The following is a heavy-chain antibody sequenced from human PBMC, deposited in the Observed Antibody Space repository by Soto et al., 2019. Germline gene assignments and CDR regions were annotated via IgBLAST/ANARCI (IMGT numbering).Heavy chain of an antibody. CDR1: GGSISSSSYY. CDR2: IYYSGST. D-gene: IGHD3-22*01. V-gene: IGHV4-39*01. Sequence: SETLSLTFTVSGGSISSSSYYWGWIRQPPGKGLEWIGSIYYSGSTYYNPSLKSRVTISVDTSKNQFSLKLSSVTAADTAVYYCARRDYYDSSGYYTHYFDYWGQGTQVTVSS. CDR3: ARRDYYDSSGYYTHYFDY. J-gene: IGHJ4*02.